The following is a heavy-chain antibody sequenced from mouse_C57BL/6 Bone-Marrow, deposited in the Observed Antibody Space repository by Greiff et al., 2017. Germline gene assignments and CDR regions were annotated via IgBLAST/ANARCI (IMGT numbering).Heavy chain of an antibody. J-gene: IGHJ4*01. CDR1: GYTFTSYW. V-gene: IGHV1-50*01. CDR2: INPSDSYT. D-gene: IGHD1-3*01. Sequence: QVQLQQPGAELVKPGASVKLSCKASGYTFTSYWMQWVKQRPGQGLEWIGEINPSDSYTNYNQKFKGKATVTVDKSSSTAYMQLSSLTSEDSAVYYCAYIQPYYCAMDYWGQGTSVTVSA. CDR3: AYIQPYYCAMDY.